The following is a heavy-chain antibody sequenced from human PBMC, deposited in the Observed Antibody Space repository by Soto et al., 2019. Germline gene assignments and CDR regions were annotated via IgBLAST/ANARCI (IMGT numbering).Heavy chain of an antibody. CDR3: ARVPPNRRLNIPWFDP. CDR2: ISAYNGNT. CDR1: GYTFTSYG. J-gene: IGHJ5*02. D-gene: IGHD2-2*02. Sequence: QVQLVQSGAEVKKPGASVKVSCKASGYTFTSYGISWVRQAPGQGLEWMVWISAYNGNTNYAQKLQGRVTMTTDTSTSTAYMELRSLRSDDTAVYYCARVPPNRRLNIPWFDPWGQGTLVTVSS. V-gene: IGHV1-18*01.